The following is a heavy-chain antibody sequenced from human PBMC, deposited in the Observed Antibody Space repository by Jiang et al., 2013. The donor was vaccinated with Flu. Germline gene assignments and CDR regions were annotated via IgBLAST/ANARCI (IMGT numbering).Heavy chain of an antibody. CDR2: IYPDDSDT. CDR1: GNSFTNHW. J-gene: IGHJ5*02. D-gene: IGHD2-2*01. Sequence: GAEVKKPGESLKISCKVSGNSFTNHWIAWVRQMPGKGLEWMGVIYPDDSDTRYSPSFQGQITISVDNSINTAYLQWXSLKASDTAMYYCARGAGYCTSSSCPRWFDPWGQGTLVTVSS. V-gene: IGHV5-51*01. CDR3: ARGAGYCTSSSCPRWFDP.